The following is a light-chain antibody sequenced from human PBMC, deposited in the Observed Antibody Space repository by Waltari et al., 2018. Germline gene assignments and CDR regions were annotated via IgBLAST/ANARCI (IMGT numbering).Light chain of an antibody. CDR2: DAS. CDR3: QKYGSLPAT. J-gene: IGKJ1*01. CDR1: PGVSRT. V-gene: IGKV3-20*01. Sequence: EIVLTQSPGTLSLSPGERATLSCRASPGVSRTLAWYQQKPGQAPRLLIYDASSRATGTPDRFSGSGSGTDFSLTISRLEPEDFAVYYCQKYGSLPATFGQGTKVEIK.